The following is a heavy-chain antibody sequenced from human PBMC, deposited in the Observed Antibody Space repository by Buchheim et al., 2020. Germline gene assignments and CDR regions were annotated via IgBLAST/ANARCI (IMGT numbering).Heavy chain of an antibody. CDR1: GFTFSSYS. CDR3: ARVSTEGRYSSSWIEFDY. V-gene: IGHV3-21*01. D-gene: IGHD6-13*01. CDR2: ISSSSSYI. Sequence: EVQLVESGGGLVKPGGSLRLSCAASGFTFSSYSMNWVRQAPGKGLEWVSSISSSSSYIYYADSVKGRFTISRDNAKNSLYLQMNSLRAEDTAVYYCARVSTEGRYSSSWIEFDYWGQGTL. J-gene: IGHJ4*02.